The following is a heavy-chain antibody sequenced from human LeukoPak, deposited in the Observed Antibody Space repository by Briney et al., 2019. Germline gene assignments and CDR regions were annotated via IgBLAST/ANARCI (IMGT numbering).Heavy chain of an antibody. CDR2: LKSKTDGGTT. Sequence: GGSLRLSCAASGFTFGKYAMSWVRQAPGQGLEWVGRLKSKTDGGTTDYAAPVKGRCTISRDDSKNTLYLQMKSLKTEDTAVYYCYTDEGDGIPGDFDLWGRGTLVTVSS. V-gene: IGHV3-15*01. CDR1: GFTFGKYA. D-gene: IGHD1-20*01. J-gene: IGHJ2*01. CDR3: YTDEGDGIPGDFDL.